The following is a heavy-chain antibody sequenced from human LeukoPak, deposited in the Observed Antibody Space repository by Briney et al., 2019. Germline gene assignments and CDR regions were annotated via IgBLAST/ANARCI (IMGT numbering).Heavy chain of an antibody. Sequence: ASVKVSCKASGYTFTSYGISWVRQAPGQGLEWMGWISAYNGNTNYAQKLQGRVTMTTDTSTSTAYMELRSRRSDDTAVYYCAREIPHYDSSGYYYYYGMDVWGQGTTVTVSS. D-gene: IGHD3-22*01. V-gene: IGHV1-18*01. J-gene: IGHJ6*02. CDR2: ISAYNGNT. CDR1: GYTFTSYG. CDR3: AREIPHYDSSGYYYYYGMDV.